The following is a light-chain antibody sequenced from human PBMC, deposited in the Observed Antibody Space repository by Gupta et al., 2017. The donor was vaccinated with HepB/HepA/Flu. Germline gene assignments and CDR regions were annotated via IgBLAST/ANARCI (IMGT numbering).Light chain of an antibody. J-gene: IGKJ3*01. Sequence: EIVLTQSPATLSLSPGERATRSCRASQRVSSYLDWDQQKPAQAPRLLMHAASNTGTAIPARFSGCGAGADFTLTSRGPEDEDFEGYDRQERSNWSFGHGTNVDIK. CDR3: QERSNWS. CDR2: AAS. V-gene: IGKV3-11*01. CDR1: QRVSSY.